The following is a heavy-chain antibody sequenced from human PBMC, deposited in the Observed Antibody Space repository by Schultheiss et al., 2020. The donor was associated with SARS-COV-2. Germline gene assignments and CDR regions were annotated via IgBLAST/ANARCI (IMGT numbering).Heavy chain of an antibody. D-gene: IGHD3-22*01. CDR3: AKVDYYDSSGLRAFDI. Sequence: SLKISCAASGFTFSSYAMSWVRQAPGKGLEWVSGISWNSGSIGYADSVKGRFTISRDNAKNSLYLQMNSLRAEDTALYYCAKVDYYDSSGLRAFDIWGQGTMVT. CDR2: ISWNSGSI. J-gene: IGHJ3*02. V-gene: IGHV3-9*01. CDR1: GFTFSSYA.